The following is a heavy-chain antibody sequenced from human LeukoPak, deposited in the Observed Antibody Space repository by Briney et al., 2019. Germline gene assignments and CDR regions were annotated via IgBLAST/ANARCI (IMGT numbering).Heavy chain of an antibody. CDR3: AKSGGYSGYGSSDY. CDR2: ISGSGGST. Sequence: PGGSLRLSCAASGFTFSSYAMSWVRQAPGKGLEWVSAISGSGGSTYYADSVKGRFTISRDNSKNTLYLQMNSLRAEDTAVYYCAKSGGYSGYGSSDYWGQGTLVTVSS. V-gene: IGHV3-23*01. CDR1: GFTFSSYA. J-gene: IGHJ4*02. D-gene: IGHD5-12*01.